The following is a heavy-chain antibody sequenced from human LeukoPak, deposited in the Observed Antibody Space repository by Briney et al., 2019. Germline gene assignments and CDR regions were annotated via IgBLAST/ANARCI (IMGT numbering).Heavy chain of an antibody. CDR2: ISYGGHNK. V-gene: IGHV3-30*04. D-gene: IGHD3-10*01. CDR1: GFTFTEYA. J-gene: IGHJ4*02. CDR3: ARDRGSDADYYASGTYYS. Sequence: GGSLRLSCAASGFTFTEYAMTWVRQAPGKGLDWVAAISYGGHNKYYADSVKGRFTISRDNSRDTLYLQMNSLRAEDTALYYCARDRGSDADYYASGTYYSWGRGTLVTISS.